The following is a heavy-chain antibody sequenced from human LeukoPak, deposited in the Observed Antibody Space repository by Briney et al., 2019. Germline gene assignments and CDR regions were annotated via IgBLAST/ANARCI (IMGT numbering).Heavy chain of an antibody. D-gene: IGHD3-22*01. CDR1: GFTFSSYS. CDR2: ISSSGSYI. J-gene: IGHJ4*02. Sequence: GGSLRLSCAASGFTFSSYSMNWVRQAPGKGLEWVSSISSSGSYIYYADSVKGRFTISRDNAKNSLYLQMNSLRAEDTAVYYCARDPAYYYDSSGYPFDYWGQGTLVTVSS. CDR3: ARDPAYYYDSSGYPFDY. V-gene: IGHV3-21*01.